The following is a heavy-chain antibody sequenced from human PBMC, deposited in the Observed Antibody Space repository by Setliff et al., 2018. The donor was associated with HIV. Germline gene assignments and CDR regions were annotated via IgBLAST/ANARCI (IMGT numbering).Heavy chain of an antibody. V-gene: IGHV1-3*01. Sequence: ASVKVSCKASGYTFTSYAMHWVRQAPGQRLEWMGWINAGNGNTKYSLRFQDRVTLTRDTSATTAYMELSSLRSEDTAVYYCARDVGSVWHNWFDPWGQGTLVTVS. D-gene: IGHD6-19*01. J-gene: IGHJ5*02. CDR1: GYTFTSYA. CDR3: ARDVGSVWHNWFDP. CDR2: INAGNGNT.